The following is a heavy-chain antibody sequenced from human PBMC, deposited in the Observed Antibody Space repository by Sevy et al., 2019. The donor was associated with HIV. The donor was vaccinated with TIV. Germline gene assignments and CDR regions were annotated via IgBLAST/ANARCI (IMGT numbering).Heavy chain of an antibody. V-gene: IGHV3-11*01. CDR3: ARDASNLHWFDP. D-gene: IGHD4-4*01. CDR2: FCYSGLT. CDR1: GFNIREHC. Sequence: GGSLRLSCAASGFNIREHCMSWMRQAPGKGLEGVDYFCYSGLTYADAVKGRFTISWENENSFLYLQMTSLRVEDTAVYFCARDASNLHWFDPWGQGTLVTVSS. J-gene: IGHJ5*02.